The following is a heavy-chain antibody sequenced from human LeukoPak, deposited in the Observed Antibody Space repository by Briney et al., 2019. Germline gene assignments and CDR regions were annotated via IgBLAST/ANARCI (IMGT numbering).Heavy chain of an antibody. D-gene: IGHD6-19*01. V-gene: IGHV3-21*01. CDR1: GFTFSSYT. Sequence: GGSLRLSCAASGFTFSSYTMNWVRQAPGKGLEWVSSITSSSSYIYYADSVKGRFTISRDNAKNSLYLQMNSLRAEDTAVYYCAKVKAVAGLDYWGQGTLVTVSS. CDR2: ITSSSSYI. J-gene: IGHJ4*02. CDR3: AKVKAVAGLDY.